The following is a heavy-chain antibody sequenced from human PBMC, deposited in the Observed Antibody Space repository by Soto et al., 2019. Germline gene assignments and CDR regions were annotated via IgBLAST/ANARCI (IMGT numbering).Heavy chain of an antibody. CDR3: ARVLPGIAAAYDAFDV. D-gene: IGHD6-13*01. Sequence: QVQLQESGPGLVKPSETLSLTCTVSGDSVISATYYWSWIRQPPGKGLEWIGYIYYDGGTTYNSSLKSRVTNSTDTSRSQLSLQLTSATPAETAVYYCARVLPGIAAAYDAFDVWGQGKMVTVSS. V-gene: IGHV4-61*01. CDR2: IYYDGGT. CDR1: GDSVISATYY. J-gene: IGHJ3*01.